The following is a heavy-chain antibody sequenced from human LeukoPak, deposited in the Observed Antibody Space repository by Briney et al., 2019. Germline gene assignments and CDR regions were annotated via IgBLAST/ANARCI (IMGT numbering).Heavy chain of an antibody. D-gene: IGHD3-22*01. J-gene: IGHJ4*02. Sequence: PGGSLRLPCAASGFTFSSYGMHWVRQAPGKGLDWVAVISYDGSNKYYADSVKGRFTISRDNSKNTLYLQMNSLRAEDTAVYYCAKDRDYYDSRGYSGYYFDYWGQGTLVTVSS. CDR2: ISYDGSNK. V-gene: IGHV3-30*18. CDR3: AKDRDYYDSRGYSGYYFDY. CDR1: GFTFSSYG.